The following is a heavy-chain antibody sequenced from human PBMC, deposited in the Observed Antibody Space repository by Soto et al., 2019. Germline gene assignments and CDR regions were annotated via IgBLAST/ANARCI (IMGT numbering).Heavy chain of an antibody. V-gene: IGHV3-23*01. Sequence: GGSLRLSCAVSGFTFRSSPMSWVRRAPGKGLEWVSGIKGGDESEHYVDSVRGRFTISRDNSKNTLYLQMNSLRAEDTAVYYCAKDRSASSSWSKRIHYYYYGTDVWGQGTTVTVSS. J-gene: IGHJ6*02. CDR3: AKDRSASSSWSKRIHYYYYGTDV. D-gene: IGHD6-13*01. CDR2: IKGGDESE. CDR1: GFTFRSSP.